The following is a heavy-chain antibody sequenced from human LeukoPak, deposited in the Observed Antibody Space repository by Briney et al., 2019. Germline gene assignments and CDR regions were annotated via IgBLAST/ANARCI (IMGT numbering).Heavy chain of an antibody. CDR3: ARDRYEYYYDSSGYLFDY. D-gene: IGHD3-22*01. V-gene: IGHV1-18*01. CDR1: GYTFTSYG. Sequence: ASVKVSCKASGYTFTSYGISWVRQAPGQGLEWMGWISAYNGNTKYAQKLQGRVNVTTDTSTSTAYMELRSLRSDDTAVYYCARDRYEYYYDSSGYLFDYWGQGTLVTVSS. J-gene: IGHJ4*02. CDR2: ISAYNGNT.